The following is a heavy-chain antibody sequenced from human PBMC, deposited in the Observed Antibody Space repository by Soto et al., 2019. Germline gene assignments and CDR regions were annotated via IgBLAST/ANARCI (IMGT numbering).Heavy chain of an antibody. Sequence: QVQLQESGPGLVKPSQTLSLTCTVSGGSISSGGYYWSWIRQHPGKGLEWIGYIYYSGSTYYNPSLKSQVTISVDTSNNQFSLKPSSVTAADTAVYYCARVKELVVVIVGSYFDYWGQGTLVTVSS. J-gene: IGHJ4*02. CDR2: IYYSGST. CDR3: ARVKELVVVIVGSYFDY. CDR1: GGSISSGGYY. D-gene: IGHD3-22*01. V-gene: IGHV4-31*01.